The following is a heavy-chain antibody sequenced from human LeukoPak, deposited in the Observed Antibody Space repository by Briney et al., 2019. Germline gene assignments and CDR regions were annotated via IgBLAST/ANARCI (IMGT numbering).Heavy chain of an antibody. CDR1: GFTFSSYA. V-gene: IGHV3-30-3*01. J-gene: IGHJ4*02. Sequence: GRSLRLSCAASGFTFSSYAMHWVRQAPGKGLEWVAVISYDGSNKYYADSVKGRFTISRDNSKNTLYLQMNSLRAEDTAVYYCPRVGEYCSGGSCYDGPPTKSFDYWAREPWSPSPQ. D-gene: IGHD2-15*01. CDR3: PRVGEYCSGGSCYDGPPTKSFDY. CDR2: ISYDGSNK.